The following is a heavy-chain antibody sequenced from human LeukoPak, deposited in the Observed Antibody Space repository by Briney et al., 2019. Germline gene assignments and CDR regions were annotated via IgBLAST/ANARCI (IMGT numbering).Heavy chain of an antibody. CDR1: GGTFSSYA. V-gene: IGHV1-69*13. D-gene: IGHD2-2*01. J-gene: IGHJ6*02. Sequence: SVKVSCKASGGTFSSYAISWVRQAPGQGLEWMGGIIPIFGTANYAQEFQGRVTITADESTSTAYMELSSLRSEDTAVYYCARGRSMTSRPNYYYYYGMDVWGQGTTVTVSS. CDR2: IIPIFGTA. CDR3: ARGRSMTSRPNYYYYYGMDV.